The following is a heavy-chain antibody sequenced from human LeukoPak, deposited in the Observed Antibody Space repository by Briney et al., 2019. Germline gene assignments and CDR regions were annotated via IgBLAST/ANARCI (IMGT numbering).Heavy chain of an antibody. J-gene: IGHJ4*02. Sequence: GASVPDSCQSSVYTFTSYDINWLRQPTGQGLAWMGWMNHKSGSTGYAQKFQGRVTMNRNTSISTAYMELSSLRSEDTAVYYCAREYQGFVVAVASTLRYFDYWGQGTLVTVSS. CDR1: VYTFTSYD. V-gene: IGHV1-8*01. CDR3: AREYQGFVVAVASTLRYFDY. CDR2: MNHKSGST. D-gene: IGHD2-15*01.